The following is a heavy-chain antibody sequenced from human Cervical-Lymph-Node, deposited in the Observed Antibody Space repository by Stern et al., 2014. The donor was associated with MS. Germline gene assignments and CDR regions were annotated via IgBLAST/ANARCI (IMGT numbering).Heavy chain of an antibody. CDR2: ITPMFGTP. Sequence: VQLEESGAVVKKPGSSGKVSCSTSGVTFSISSISWVRHAPGQGLEWMGGITPMFGTPNYARKFQGRVATTADESTSTAYMELSTLRSEDTATYFCTIDQGGIAAYWGQGTLVTVSS. CDR1: GVTFSISS. D-gene: IGHD6-13*01. J-gene: IGHJ4*02. CDR3: TIDQGGIAAY. V-gene: IGHV1-69*01.